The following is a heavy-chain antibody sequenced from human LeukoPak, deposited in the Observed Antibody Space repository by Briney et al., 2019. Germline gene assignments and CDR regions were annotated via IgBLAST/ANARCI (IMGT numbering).Heavy chain of an antibody. CDR2: IIPIFGTA. CDR1: GGTFSSYA. J-gene: IGHJ4*02. Sequence: SVKVSCKASGGTFSSYAISWVRQAPGQGLEWMGGIIPIFGTANYAQKFQGRVTITADESTSTAYMELSSLRSEDTAVYYCAREGYKGSSGYYQDYWGQGTLVTVSS. V-gene: IGHV1-69*13. CDR3: AREGYKGSSGYYQDY. D-gene: IGHD3-22*01.